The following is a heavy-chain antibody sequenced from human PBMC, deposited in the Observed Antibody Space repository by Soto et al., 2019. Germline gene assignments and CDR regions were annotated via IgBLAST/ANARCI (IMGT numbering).Heavy chain of an antibody. CDR2: IYYSGST. CDR1: GGSISSSSYY. Sequence: SETLSLTCTVSGGSISSSSYYWGWIRQPPGKGLEWIGSIYYSGSTYYNPSLKSRVTISVDTSKNQFSLKLSSVTAADTAVYYCASGLWLGEYYFDYWGQGTLVTVSS. V-gene: IGHV4-39*01. CDR3: ASGLWLGEYYFDY. D-gene: IGHD3-10*01. J-gene: IGHJ4*02.